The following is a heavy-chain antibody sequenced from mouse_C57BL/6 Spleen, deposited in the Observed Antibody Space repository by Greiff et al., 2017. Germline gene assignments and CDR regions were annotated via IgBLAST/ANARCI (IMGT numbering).Heavy chain of an antibody. V-gene: IGHV1-69*01. CDR2: IDPSDSYT. J-gene: IGHJ2*01. D-gene: IGHD1-1*01. CDR1: GYTFTSYW. Sequence: QVQLQQPGAELVMPGASVKLSCKASGYTFTSYWMHWVKQRPGQGLEWIGEIDPSDSYTNYNQKFKGKSTLTVDKSSSTAYLQLSSLTSEDSAVYYCARTGLGLRAYYFDYWGQGTTLTVSS. CDR3: ARTGLGLRAYYFDY.